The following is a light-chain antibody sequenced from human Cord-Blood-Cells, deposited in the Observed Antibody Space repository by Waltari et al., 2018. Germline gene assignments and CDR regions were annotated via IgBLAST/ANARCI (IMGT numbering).Light chain of an antibody. CDR2: EGS. J-gene: IGLJ3*02. CDR1: SSDVGSYNL. V-gene: IGLV2-23*01. CDR3: CSYAGSSTWV. Sequence: QSALTQPASVSGSPGQSITISCTGTSSDVGSYNLVSWYQQHPGKAPKLMLYEGSKRPSGVANRFSGSKSGNTASLTISGLRAEDEADYYCCSYAGSSTWVFGGGTKLTVL.